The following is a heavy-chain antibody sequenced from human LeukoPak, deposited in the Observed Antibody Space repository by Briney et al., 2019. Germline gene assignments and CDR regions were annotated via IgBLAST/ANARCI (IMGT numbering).Heavy chain of an antibody. V-gene: IGHV1-69*13. J-gene: IGHJ5*02. CDR2: IIPIFGTA. D-gene: IGHD3-3*01. Sequence: ASVKVSCKASGYTFTSYGISWVRQAPGQGLEWMGGIIPIFGTANYAQKFQGRVTITADESTSTAYMELSSLRSEDTAVYYCARATSSSITIFGVVIKGDNWFDPWGQGTLVTVSS. CDR1: GYTFTSYG. CDR3: ARATSSSITIFGVVIKGDNWFDP.